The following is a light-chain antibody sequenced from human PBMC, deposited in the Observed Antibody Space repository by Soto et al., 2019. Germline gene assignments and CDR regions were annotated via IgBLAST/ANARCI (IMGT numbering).Light chain of an antibody. J-gene: IGLJ1*01. CDR3: SSYTTRSTGV. CDR2: EVS. CDR1: SSDVGGYNY. Sequence: QSVLTQPASVSGSPGQSITISCTGTSSDVGGYNYVSWYQQHPGKAPKLMIYEVSKRPSGVSSRFSGSKSGNTASLTISGLQAEDEASYSCSSYTTRSTGVFGTGTKVTVL. V-gene: IGLV2-14*03.